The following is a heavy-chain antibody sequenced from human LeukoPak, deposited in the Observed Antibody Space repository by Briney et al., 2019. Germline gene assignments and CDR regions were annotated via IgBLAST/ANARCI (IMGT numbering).Heavy chain of an antibody. D-gene: IGHD2-15*01. V-gene: IGHV1-2*02. CDR2: INPKSGDT. J-gene: IGHJ5*02. CDR3: AREGCSGGSCYPSYNWFDP. CDR1: GYTFTGFY. Sequence: GASVKVSCKASGYTFTGFYMDWVRQAPGQGLEWMGWINPKSGDTNYAQKFQGRVSMTRDTSITTAYMELNKLRSDDTAVYYCAREGCSGGSCYPSYNWFDPWGQGTLVTVSS.